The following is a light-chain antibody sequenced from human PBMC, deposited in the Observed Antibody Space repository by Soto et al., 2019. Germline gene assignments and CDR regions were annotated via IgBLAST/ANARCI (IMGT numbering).Light chain of an antibody. J-gene: IGLJ1*01. CDR1: SSDVGGYNY. Sequence: QCALTQPASVSGSPGQSITISCTGTSSDVGGYNYVSWYQHHPGKAPKLMIYDVSNRPSGVSNRFSGSKPGNTASLTISGLQPEDEADYYCCSYTTSNTRQIVFGTGTKVTVL. CDR2: DVS. V-gene: IGLV2-14*03. CDR3: CSYTTSNTRQIV.